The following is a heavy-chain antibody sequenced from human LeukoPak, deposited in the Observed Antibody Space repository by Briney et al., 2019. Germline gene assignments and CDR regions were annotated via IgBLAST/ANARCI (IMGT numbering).Heavy chain of an antibody. J-gene: IGHJ4*02. D-gene: IGHD1-26*01. CDR3: ARDLLGWELHYFDY. CDR2: ISSSSSYI. CDR1: GFTFSSYS. V-gene: IGHV3-21*01. Sequence: GGSLRLSCAASGFTFSSYSMNWVRQAPGKGLEWVSSISSSSSYIYYADSVKGRFSISRDNAKNSLYLQMNSLRAEDTAVYYCARDLLGWELHYFDYWGQGTLVTVSS.